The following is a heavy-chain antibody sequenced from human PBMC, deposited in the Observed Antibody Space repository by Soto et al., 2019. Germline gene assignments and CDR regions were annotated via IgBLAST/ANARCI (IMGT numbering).Heavy chain of an antibody. CDR3: ARGSGYYYWDDD. Sequence: ASVKVSCKASGYTFTSYAMHWVRQAPGQRLEWMGWINAGNGNTKYSQKFQGRVTITRDTSASTAYMELSSLRSEDTAVYYCARGSGYYYWDDDLGQGTLVTVSS. D-gene: IGHD3-22*01. J-gene: IGHJ4*02. CDR2: INAGNGNT. V-gene: IGHV1-3*01. CDR1: GYTFTSYA.